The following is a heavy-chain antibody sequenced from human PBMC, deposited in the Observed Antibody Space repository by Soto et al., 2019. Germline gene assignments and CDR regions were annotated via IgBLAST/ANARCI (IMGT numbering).Heavy chain of an antibody. D-gene: IGHD2-2*01. CDR2: NSAYNGNT. CDR1: GYTFTSYG. Sequence: GAAVKVSCKASGYTFTSYGSSWVRQAPGQGLEWMGWNSAYNGNTNYAQKPQGRVTMTKDTSTSTDYMELRSLRSDDTAVYYCASGVSVVVAAAHGPYYYYVMDVWGQGTTVTVSS. CDR3: ASGVSVVVAAAHGPYYYYVMDV. V-gene: IGHV1-18*01. J-gene: IGHJ6*02.